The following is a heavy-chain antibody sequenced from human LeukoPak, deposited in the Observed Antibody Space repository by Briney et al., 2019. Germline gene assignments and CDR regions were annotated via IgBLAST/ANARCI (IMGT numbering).Heavy chain of an antibody. CDR2: IYYSGIT. Sequence: SETLSLTCTVSGGSISSSNYYWGWIRQPPGKGLKWIGNIYYSGITYYNPSLKSRVTISVDTSENQFSLRLTSVTAADTAVYYCARGMVRGQRRDYFDYWGQGTLVTVSS. CDR1: GGSISSSNYY. CDR3: ARGMVRGQRRDYFDY. D-gene: IGHD3-10*01. J-gene: IGHJ4*02. V-gene: IGHV4-39*07.